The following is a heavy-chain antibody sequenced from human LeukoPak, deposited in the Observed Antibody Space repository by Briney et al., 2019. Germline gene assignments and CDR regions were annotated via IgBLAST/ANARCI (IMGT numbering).Heavy chain of an antibody. CDR3: ARGFLDFDF. CDR1: GFTFTSYV. J-gene: IGHJ4*01. V-gene: IGHV3-23*01. D-gene: IGHD3-3*01. Sequence: PGGSLRLSCAASGFTFTSYVMSWVRQAPGKGLEWVSGISGSGGSTNYADSVKGRFTISRDNSKNTLYLQMNSLRAEDTAFYYCARGFLDFDFWGHGTLVTVSS. CDR2: ISGSGGST.